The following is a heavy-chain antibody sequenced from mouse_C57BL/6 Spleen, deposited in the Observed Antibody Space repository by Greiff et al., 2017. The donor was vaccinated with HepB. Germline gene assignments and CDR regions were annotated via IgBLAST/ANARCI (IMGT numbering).Heavy chain of an antibody. CDR1: GFTFTGYW. CDR2: ILPGSGST. CDR3: ARSGGYYYAMGD. J-gene: IGHJ4*01. Sequence: LVESGAELMKPGASVKLSCKATGFTFTGYWIEWVKQRPGHGLEWIGEILPGSGSTNNNEKFKGKATFTADTSSNTAYMQLSCLTTEVSAIFYCARSGGYYYAMGDWGQGASVTVSS. D-gene: IGHD1-1*02. V-gene: IGHV1-9*01.